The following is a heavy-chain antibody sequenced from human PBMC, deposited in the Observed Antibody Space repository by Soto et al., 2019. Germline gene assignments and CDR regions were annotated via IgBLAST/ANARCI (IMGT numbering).Heavy chain of an antibody. V-gene: IGHV3-23*01. Sequence: GGSLRLSCAASGFTFNSYAMSWVRQPPGKGLEWVSAISGSGGSTDYADSVKGRFTISRENSKNTLYLRMSSLGAEDTAVYYCAKTHLDCGDYAFFWGQGTLVTVSS. CDR3: AKTHLDCGDYAFF. D-gene: IGHD4-17*01. CDR1: GFTFNSYA. J-gene: IGHJ4*02. CDR2: ISGSGGST.